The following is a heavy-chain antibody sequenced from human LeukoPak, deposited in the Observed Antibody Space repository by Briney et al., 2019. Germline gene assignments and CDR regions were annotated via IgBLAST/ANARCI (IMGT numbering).Heavy chain of an antibody. J-gene: IGHJ6*04. CDR1: GYSFTSYW. V-gene: IGHV5-10-1*01. Sequence: GESLKISCKGSGYSFTSYWINWVRQMPGTGLEWMGRIDPSDSYTNYSPSFQGHVTISADKSISTAYLQWSSLKASDTAMYYCARHDRTGEYQLSQGMDVWGKGTTVTVSS. D-gene: IGHD2-2*01. CDR3: ARHDRTGEYQLSQGMDV. CDR2: IDPSDSYT.